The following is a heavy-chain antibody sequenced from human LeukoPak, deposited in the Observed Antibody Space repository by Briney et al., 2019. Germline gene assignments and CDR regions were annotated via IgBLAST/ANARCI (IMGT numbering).Heavy chain of an antibody. CDR2: INQDGSEK. Sequence: GGSRSFSVKALEPILVPLGLTGLGRPPGKGWDGVANINQDGSEKYYVDSVKGRFTISRDNAKNSLYLQMNSLRAEDTAIYYCARASLGVDSDYWGQGTLVTVSS. CDR3: ARASLGVDSDY. J-gene: IGHJ4*02. CDR1: EPILVPLG. D-gene: IGHD3-3*01. V-gene: IGHV3-7*01.